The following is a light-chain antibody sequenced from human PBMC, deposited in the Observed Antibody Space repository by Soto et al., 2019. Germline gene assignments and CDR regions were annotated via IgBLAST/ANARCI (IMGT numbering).Light chain of an antibody. CDR2: RNN. V-gene: IGLV1-47*01. CDR1: SSNIGSNY. Sequence: QSVLTQPPSASGTPGQRVTISCSGSSSNIGSNYVYWYQQLPGTAPKLLIYRNNQRASGVPDRFSGSESGTSASLAISGLRSEDEADYYCAAWDDSLSGVVFGGGTQLTVL. J-gene: IGLJ2*01. CDR3: AAWDDSLSGVV.